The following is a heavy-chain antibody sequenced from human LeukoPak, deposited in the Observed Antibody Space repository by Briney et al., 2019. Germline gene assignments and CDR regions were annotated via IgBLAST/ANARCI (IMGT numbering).Heavy chain of an antibody. V-gene: IGHV1-69*04. D-gene: IGHD3-3*01. CDR1: GGTFSSYA. J-gene: IGHJ5*02. CDR2: IIPILGIA. Sequence: SVKVSCKASGGTFSSYAISWVRQAPGQGLEWMGRIIPILGIANYAQKFQGRVTITADTSTSTAYMELRSLRSDDTAVYYCARVGYDFWSGLNWFDPWGQGTLVTVSS. CDR3: ARVGYDFWSGLNWFDP.